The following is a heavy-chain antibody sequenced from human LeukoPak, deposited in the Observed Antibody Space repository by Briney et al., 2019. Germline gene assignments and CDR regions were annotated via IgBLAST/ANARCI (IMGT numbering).Heavy chain of an antibody. D-gene: IGHD3-10*01. CDR2: ISGSGGST. Sequence: GGSLRLSCAASGFTVSSNYMSWVRQAPGKGLEWVSGISGSGGSTHYADSVKGRFTISRDNSKNTLYLQMNSLRAEDTAVYYCAKDRSRPFDYWGQGTLVTVSS. J-gene: IGHJ4*02. CDR3: AKDRSRPFDY. V-gene: IGHV3-23*01. CDR1: GFTVSSNY.